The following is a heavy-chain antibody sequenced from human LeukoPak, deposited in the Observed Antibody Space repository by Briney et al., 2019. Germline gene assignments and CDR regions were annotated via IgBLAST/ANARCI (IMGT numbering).Heavy chain of an antibody. J-gene: IGHJ6*02. CDR2: ISGGGSST. CDR1: GFSFSNYA. Sequence: GESLRLSCAASGFSFSNYAMNEVRPAPGERLEGGSVISGGGSSTYYADSVTGRFTISRDKSKHTLYLQMNSLRADDTAVYYCTQRIDPMYQYHGMDVWGPGTTVTAPS. V-gene: IGHV3-23*01. CDR3: TQRIDPMYQYHGMDV. D-gene: IGHD2-2*01.